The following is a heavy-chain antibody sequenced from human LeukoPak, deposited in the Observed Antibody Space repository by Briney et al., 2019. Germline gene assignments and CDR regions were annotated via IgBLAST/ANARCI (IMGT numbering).Heavy chain of an antibody. V-gene: IGHV3-7*04. J-gene: IGHJ5*01. CDR1: GLTFSSYW. CDR2: IKEDGSGK. CDR3: ARDRGRNWFDS. Sequence: PGGSLRLSCAAPGLTFSSYWMSWVRQAPGKGLEWVANIKEDGSGKYYVDSVKGRFTISRDNAKKSLYLQMNSLRAEDTAVYYCARDRGRNWFDSWGQGTLVTVSS. D-gene: IGHD6-25*01.